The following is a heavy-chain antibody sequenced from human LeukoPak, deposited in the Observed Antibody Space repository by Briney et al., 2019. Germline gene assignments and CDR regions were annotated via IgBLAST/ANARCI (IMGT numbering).Heavy chain of an antibody. Sequence: ASVKVSCKASGYTFTGYYMHWVRQAPGQGLEWMGWINPNSGGTNYAQKFQGRVTMTRDTSISTAYMELSRLRSDDTAVYYCARPITTYGPNWFDPWGQGTLVTVSS. D-gene: IGHD4-17*01. CDR2: INPNSGGT. J-gene: IGHJ5*02. V-gene: IGHV1-2*02. CDR3: ARPITTYGPNWFDP. CDR1: GYTFTGYY.